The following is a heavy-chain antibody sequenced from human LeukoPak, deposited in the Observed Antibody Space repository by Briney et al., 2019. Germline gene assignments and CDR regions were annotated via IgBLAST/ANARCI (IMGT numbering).Heavy chain of an antibody. Sequence: ASVKVSCKTSGYTDTKYGISWVRQAPGQGLEWMGWISAHNANTKYAQKFQGRVTMTIDTSTSTAYMELRSLKSDDTAVYFCAGVRTGGIADYWRQGTLVTVSS. CDR1: GYTDTKYG. D-gene: IGHD7-27*01. V-gene: IGHV1-18*01. CDR3: AGVRTGGIADY. CDR2: ISAHNANT. J-gene: IGHJ4*02.